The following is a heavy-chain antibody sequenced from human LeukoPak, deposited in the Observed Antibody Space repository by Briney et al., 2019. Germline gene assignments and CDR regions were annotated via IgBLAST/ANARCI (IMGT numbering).Heavy chain of an antibody. CDR2: ISYDGSNK. CDR3: ASPFWSGFPENYYYYGMDV. J-gene: IGHJ6*02. Sequence: PGRSPRLSCAASGFTFSSYAMHWVRQAPGKGLEWVAVISYDGSNKYYADSVKGRFTISTDNSKITLYLQINSLRAEDTAVYYCASPFWSGFPENYYYYGMDVWGQGTTVTVSS. D-gene: IGHD3-3*01. V-gene: IGHV3-30-3*01. CDR1: GFTFSSYA.